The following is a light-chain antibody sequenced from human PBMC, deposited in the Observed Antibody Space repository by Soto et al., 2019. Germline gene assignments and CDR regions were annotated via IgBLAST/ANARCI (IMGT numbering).Light chain of an antibody. J-gene: IGLJ1*01. Sequence: QSVLTQPPSASGTPGQRVTISGSGSSSNIGSNTVNWYQQLPGTAPKLLIYSYNQRPSGVPDRFSGSKSVTSASLAISGLQSEDEADYYCAAWDDSLNGYVFGTGTKVTVL. CDR1: SSNIGSNT. CDR3: AAWDDSLNGYV. CDR2: SYN. V-gene: IGLV1-44*01.